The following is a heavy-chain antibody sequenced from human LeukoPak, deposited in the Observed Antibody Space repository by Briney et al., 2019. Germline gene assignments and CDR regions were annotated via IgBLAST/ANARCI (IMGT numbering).Heavy chain of an antibody. CDR3: ATYSILNAREFRY. CDR2: ISWDSSSV. CDR1: GFTFRDYA. V-gene: IGHV3-9*01. Sequence: GGSLRLSCAASGFTFRDYAMYWVRQAPGKGLEWVSGISWDSSSVAYADSVKGRFTISRDNAKNSVYLQMNSLGADDTAVYYCATYSILNAREFRYWGQGTLVTVTS. J-gene: IGHJ1*01. D-gene: IGHD4-11*01.